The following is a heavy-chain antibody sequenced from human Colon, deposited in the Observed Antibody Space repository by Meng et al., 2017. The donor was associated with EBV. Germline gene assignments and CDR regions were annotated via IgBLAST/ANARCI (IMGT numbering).Heavy chain of an antibody. V-gene: IGHV6-1*01. CDR1: VVRVACISGA. J-gene: IGHJ4*02. CDR3: ARVAVGISSFDY. D-gene: IGHD1-26*01. Sequence: QPTHRLVPPSSPLPLNCAISVVRVACISGAWNWIRQSPSRGLEWLGRTYYISKWYNDYAVSVKSRIPINPDTSKNQFSLQLNSVTPEDTAVYYCARVAVGISSFDYWGQGTLVTVSS. CDR2: TYYISKWYN.